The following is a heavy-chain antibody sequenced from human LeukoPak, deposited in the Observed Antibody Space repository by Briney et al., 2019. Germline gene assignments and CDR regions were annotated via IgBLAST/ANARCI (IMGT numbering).Heavy chain of an antibody. CDR1: GGSISSGSYY. J-gene: IGHJ6*03. D-gene: IGHD3-10*01. V-gene: IGHV4-61*02. CDR2: IETSGSN. Sequence: SETLSLTCTVSGGSISSGSYYLRWIRQPARKGLEWICPIETSGSNNYNHSLKSRVTISVDPSKNQFSLKLSSVTAADTAVYYCASDGSGSYDYYYYMDVWGKGTTVTVSS. CDR3: ASDGSGSYDYYYYMDV.